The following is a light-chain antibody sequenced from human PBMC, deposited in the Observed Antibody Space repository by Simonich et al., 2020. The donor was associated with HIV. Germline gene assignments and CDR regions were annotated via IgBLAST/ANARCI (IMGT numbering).Light chain of an antibody. CDR1: SGYSDYN. Sequence: QPVLTQPPSASASLGASVTLTCTLSSGYSDYNVDWYQQRPGKGPRFGMRVGTGGIVGSKGDGIPDRFSVLGSGLNRYLTIKNIQEEDESDYHCGADHGSGSNFLVVFGGGTKLTVL. J-gene: IGLJ2*01. CDR3: GADHGSGSNFLVV. V-gene: IGLV9-49*01. CDR2: VGTGGIVG.